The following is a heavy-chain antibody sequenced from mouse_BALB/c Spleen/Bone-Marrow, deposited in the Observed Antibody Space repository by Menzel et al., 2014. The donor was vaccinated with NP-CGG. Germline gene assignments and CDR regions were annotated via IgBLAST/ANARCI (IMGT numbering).Heavy chain of an antibody. J-gene: IGHJ4*01. D-gene: IGHD2-14*01. CDR1: GFTFSSYS. CDR3: TRHGEVRRFYYALDY. Sequence: EVQRVESGGGLVQPGGSLKLSCTASGFTFSSYSMSWVRRTPEKRLEWVAYISNGGGSTYYPDAVKGRFTISRDNAKNSLYLQMSSLKSEDTAMYYCTRHGEVRRFYYALDYWGQGTSVTVSS. CDR2: ISNGGGST. V-gene: IGHV5-12-2*01.